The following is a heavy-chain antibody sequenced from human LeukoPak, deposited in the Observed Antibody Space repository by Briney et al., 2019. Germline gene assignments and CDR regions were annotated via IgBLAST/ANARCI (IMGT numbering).Heavy chain of an antibody. V-gene: IGHV4-34*01. CDR1: GGSIRGNY. CDR2: VNYSGNT. CDR3: ARVTDFWNEYYDSYFDY. J-gene: IGHJ4*02. D-gene: IGHD3-3*01. Sequence: SETLSLTCSVSGGSIRGNYWSWIRQTQGRGLEWIGEVNYSGNTNYNPSVKSRVAISVDMSKNHLSLRLNSVTAADTAVYYCARVTDFWNEYYDSYFDYWGQGALVIVSS.